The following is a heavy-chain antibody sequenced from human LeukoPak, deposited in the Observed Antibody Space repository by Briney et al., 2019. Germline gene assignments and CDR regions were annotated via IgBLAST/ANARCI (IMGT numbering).Heavy chain of an antibody. CDR2: IIPIFGTA. CDR3: ARDRAPVRYFDHDDAFDI. D-gene: IGHD3-9*01. J-gene: IGHJ3*02. V-gene: IGHV1-69*13. CDR1: GGTFSSYA. Sequence: SVKVSCKASGGTFSSYAISWVRQAPGQGLEWMGGIIPIFGTANFAQKFQGRVTITADESTSTAYMELSSLRSEDTAVYYCARDRAPVRYFDHDDAFDIWGQGTMVTVSS.